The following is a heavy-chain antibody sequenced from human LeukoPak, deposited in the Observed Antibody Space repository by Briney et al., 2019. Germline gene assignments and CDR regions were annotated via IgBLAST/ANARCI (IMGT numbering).Heavy chain of an antibody. CDR1: GGSISSSSYY. CDR3: ARLPARLSWFDP. Sequence: SETLSLTCTVSGGSISSSSYYWGWIRQPPGKGLEWIGSISYSGSSYYNPSLKSRVTISVDTSKNQFSLKLRSVTAADTAVYYCARLPARLSWFDPWGQGTLVTVSS. CDR2: ISYSGSS. D-gene: IGHD2-2*01. J-gene: IGHJ5*02. V-gene: IGHV4-39*01.